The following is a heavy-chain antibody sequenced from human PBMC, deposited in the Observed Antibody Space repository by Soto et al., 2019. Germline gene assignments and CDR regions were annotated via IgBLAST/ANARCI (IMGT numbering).Heavy chain of an antibody. CDR1: GFSLSTSGVG. CDR2: IYWDDDK. J-gene: IGHJ5*02. V-gene: IGHV2-5*02. CDR3: AHRRKVGDYYGSFDP. Sequence: QITLKESGPTLVKPTQTLTLTCTFSGFSLSTSGVGVGWIRQPPGKALEWLALIYWDDDKRYSPSLKSRLTITKDTSKNQVVLTMTNMDSVDTATYYCAHRRKVGDYYGSFDPWGQGTLVTVSS. D-gene: IGHD3-10*01.